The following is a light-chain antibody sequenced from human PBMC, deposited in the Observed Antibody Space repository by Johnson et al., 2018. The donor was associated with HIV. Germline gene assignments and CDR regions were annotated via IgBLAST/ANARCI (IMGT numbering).Light chain of an antibody. J-gene: IGLJ1*01. CDR1: SSNIGNNY. Sequence: QSVLTQPPSVSAAPGQKVTISCSGSSSNIGNNYVSWYQHLPGTAPKLLIYENTKRPSGVPDRFSGSKSGSSATLGITGLPTGDEADYYCATWDRSLSAGGVFGTGTKVTVV. CDR2: ENT. CDR3: ATWDRSLSAGGV. V-gene: IGLV1-51*02.